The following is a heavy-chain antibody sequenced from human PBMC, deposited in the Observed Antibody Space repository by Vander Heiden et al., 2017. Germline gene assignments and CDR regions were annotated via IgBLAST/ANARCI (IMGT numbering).Heavy chain of an antibody. CDR1: GFNFRSYG. V-gene: IGHV3-33*01. CDR2: SWEDGRNE. D-gene: IGHD3-10*01. J-gene: IGHJ4*02. Sequence: QVQLVESGGGEVQPGRSLRLSCVVSGFNFRSYGMHWVRQNPGKGVGWVAVSWEDGRNEYFRDSVKGRFTNTRDNSKNTLYLPMNSLRAEDTAVYYCARVRSGSSVGFDYWGQGTLGTVSS. CDR3: ARVRSGSSVGFDY.